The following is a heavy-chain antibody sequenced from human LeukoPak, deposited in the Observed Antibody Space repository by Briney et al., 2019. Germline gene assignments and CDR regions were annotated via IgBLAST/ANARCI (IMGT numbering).Heavy chain of an antibody. CDR2: IKSKTDGGTT. D-gene: IGHD4-17*01. CDR3: TTGLRYVLDF. Sequence: PGGSLILSCAASGFTFSSAWMSRVRQAPGKGLEWVARIKSKTDGGTTDYAAPVKGRFTISRDDSKNTLYLQMNSLKTEDTAVYYCTTGLRYVLDFWGQGTLVTVPS. CDR1: GFTFSSAW. J-gene: IGHJ4*02. V-gene: IGHV3-15*01.